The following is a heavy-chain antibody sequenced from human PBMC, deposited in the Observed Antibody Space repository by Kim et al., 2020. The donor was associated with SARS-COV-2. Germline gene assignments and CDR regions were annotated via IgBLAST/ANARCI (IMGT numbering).Heavy chain of an antibody. CDR2: DGSEK. V-gene: IGHV3-7*03. CDR3: VSTNTFDY. Sequence: DGSEKNYVDSVKGRFTISRDNAKNSLSLQVNSLGADDTAVYYCVSTNTFDYWGQGTLVTVSS. D-gene: IGHD1-1*01. J-gene: IGHJ4*02.